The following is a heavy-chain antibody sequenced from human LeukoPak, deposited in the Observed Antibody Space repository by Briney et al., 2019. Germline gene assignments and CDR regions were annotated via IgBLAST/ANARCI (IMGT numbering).Heavy chain of an antibody. D-gene: IGHD3-10*01. J-gene: IGHJ4*02. V-gene: IGHV3-64D*06. CDR2: FSSDGSST. CDR1: GFTFSSSA. Sequence: GGSLRLSCSASGFTFSSSAMYWVRQAPGKGLEYVSAFSSDGSSTFYADSVKGRFTISRDNSKNMLYLQMGSLRADDTAVYYCVKTLKYYGSGRGLFDSWGQGTLVTVSS. CDR3: VKTLKYYGSGRGLFDS.